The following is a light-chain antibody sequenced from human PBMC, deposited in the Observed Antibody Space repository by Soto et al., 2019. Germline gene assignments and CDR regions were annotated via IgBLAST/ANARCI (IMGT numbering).Light chain of an antibody. CDR3: LKDVNYPRK. CDR1: QTISSR. V-gene: IGKV1-6*01. J-gene: IGKJ1*01. Sequence: TLSASVGDIVTITCRASQTISSRLAWYQQKPGKPPKVLIYVDSHLQSGVPPRFSGSGSGTDFTRAISSLQPEDSATYYCLKDVNYPRKLGKGSKVAIK. CDR2: VDS.